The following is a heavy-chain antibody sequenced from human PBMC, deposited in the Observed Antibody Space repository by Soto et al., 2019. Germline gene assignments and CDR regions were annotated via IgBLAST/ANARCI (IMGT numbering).Heavy chain of an antibody. D-gene: IGHD2-15*01. CDR3: AKVGIVFLSYNYMDV. CDR1: GFTFSSYG. V-gene: IGHV3-30*18. J-gene: IGHJ6*03. Sequence: QVQLVEYGGGVVQPGRSLRLSCAASGFTFSSYGMHWVRQAPGKGLEWLAVISYDGSNKYYADSVKGRFTISRDNSKNTLDLQMNSLRAEDTAVYYCAKVGIVFLSYNYMDVWGKGTRVNVSS. CDR2: ISYDGSNK.